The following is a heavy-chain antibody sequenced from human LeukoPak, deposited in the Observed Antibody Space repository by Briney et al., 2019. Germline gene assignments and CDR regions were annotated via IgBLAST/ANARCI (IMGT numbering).Heavy chain of an antibody. CDR1: GFTLGVYA. D-gene: IGHD2-15*01. Sequence: GGSLRLSCTASGFTLGVYAMSWFRQAPGKGLEWVGFIRSNAHGGTTEYAASVKGRFTISRDDSKSIAYLQMNSLKTEDTAVYYCTRDSSLGDYVGYWGQGTLVTVSS. J-gene: IGHJ4*02. V-gene: IGHV3-49*03. CDR3: TRDSSLGDYVGY. CDR2: IRSNAHGGTT.